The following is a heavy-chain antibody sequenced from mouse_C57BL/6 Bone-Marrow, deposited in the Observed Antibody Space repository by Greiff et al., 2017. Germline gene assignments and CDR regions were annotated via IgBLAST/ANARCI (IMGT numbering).Heavy chain of an antibody. CDR1: GFTFSSYT. D-gene: IGHD3-2*02. Sequence: EVKLVESGGGLVKPGGSLKLSCAASGFTFSSYTMSWVRQTPEKRLEWVATISGGGGNTYYPDSVKGRFTISRDNAKSTPCLQMSSLRSEETALYYCAGLRGMDYGGQGTSVTVSS. V-gene: IGHV5-9*01. CDR2: ISGGGGNT. CDR3: AGLRGMDY. J-gene: IGHJ4*01.